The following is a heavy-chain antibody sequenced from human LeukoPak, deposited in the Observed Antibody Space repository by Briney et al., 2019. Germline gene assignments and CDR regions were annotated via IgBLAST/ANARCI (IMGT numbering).Heavy chain of an antibody. CDR3: ARDPSSGWYLKGWFDP. V-gene: IGHV3-21*01. CDR2: ISSSSNYI. CDR1: GFTFSSYS. D-gene: IGHD6-19*01. J-gene: IGHJ5*02. Sequence: GGSLRLSCAASGFTFSSYSMNWVRQAPGKGLEWVSSISSSSNYIYYADSVKGRFTISRDNAKNSLYLQMNSLKAEDTAVYYCARDPSSGWYLKGWFDPWGQGTLVTVSS.